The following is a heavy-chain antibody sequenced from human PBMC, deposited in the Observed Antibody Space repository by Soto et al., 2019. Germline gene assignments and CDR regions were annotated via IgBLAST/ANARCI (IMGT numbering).Heavy chain of an antibody. J-gene: IGHJ6*02. V-gene: IGHV4-4*02. Sequence: SETLSLTCTVYGDSITNNHWWSWVRQPPGKGPESIGEIYHTGIANYNPSLESRVAFSVDKSKNQFSLSLTSVTAADTAVYYCVSKLGPYYYGLDVWGQGTTVTVSS. D-gene: IGHD3-16*01. CDR3: VSKLGPYYYGLDV. CDR1: GDSITNNHW. CDR2: IYHTGIA.